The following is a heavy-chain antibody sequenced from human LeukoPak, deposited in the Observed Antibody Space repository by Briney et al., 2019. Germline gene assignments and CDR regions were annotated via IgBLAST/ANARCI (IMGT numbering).Heavy chain of an antibody. CDR3: AKYGPSGTYLGDY. J-gene: IGHJ4*02. D-gene: IGHD1-26*01. V-gene: IGHV3-23*01. CDR2: ISDSGGTT. Sequence: GGSLRLSCAASGFTFSSYAISWVRQALGKGLEWVSAISDSGGTTYYPDSVKGRFTISRDNSRNTLYLQMSGLRADDTAVYYCAKYGPSGTYLGDYWGPGTLVTVSS. CDR1: GFTFSSYA.